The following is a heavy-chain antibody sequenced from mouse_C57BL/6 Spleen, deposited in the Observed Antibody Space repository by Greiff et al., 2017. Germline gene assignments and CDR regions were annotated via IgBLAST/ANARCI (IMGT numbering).Heavy chain of an antibody. V-gene: IGHV1-22*01. CDR3: AREGLYDYVPYYFGY. J-gene: IGHJ2*01. Sequence: EVQLQQSGPELVKPGASVKMSCKASGYTFTDYNMHWVKQSHGKSLEWIGYINPNNGGTSYNQKFKGKATLTVNKSSSTAYMALRSLTSEDSAVYYCAREGLYDYVPYYFGYWGQGTTLTVAS. D-gene: IGHD2-4*01. CDR1: GYTFTDYN. CDR2: INPNNGGT.